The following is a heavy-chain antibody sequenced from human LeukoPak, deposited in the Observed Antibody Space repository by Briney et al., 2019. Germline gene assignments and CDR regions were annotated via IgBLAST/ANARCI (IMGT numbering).Heavy chain of an antibody. Sequence: PGGSLRLSCAASGFTFDDYGMSWVRQAPGKGLEWVSGINWNGGSTGYADSVKGRFTISRDNAKNSLYLQMNSLRAEDTALYYCARASALYYYGSGSPYNWFDPWGQGTLVTVSS. CDR3: ARASALYYYGSGSPYNWFDP. D-gene: IGHD3-10*01. J-gene: IGHJ5*02. CDR2: INWNGGST. V-gene: IGHV3-20*04. CDR1: GFTFDDYG.